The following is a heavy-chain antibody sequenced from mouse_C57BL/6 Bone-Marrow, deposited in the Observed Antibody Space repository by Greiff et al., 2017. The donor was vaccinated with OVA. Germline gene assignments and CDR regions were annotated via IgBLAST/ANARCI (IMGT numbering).Heavy chain of an antibody. D-gene: IGHD1-1*01. CDR2: INHNNGGT. CDR3: ARRYYGTPFAY. Sequence: EVQLQQSGPELVKPGASVKIPCKASGYTFTDYNMDWVKQSHGKSLEWIGDINHNNGGTIYNQKFKGKATLTVDKSSSTAYMELRSLTSEDTAVYYCARRYYGTPFAYWGQGTLVTVSA. J-gene: IGHJ3*01. V-gene: IGHV1-18*01. CDR1: GYTFTDYN.